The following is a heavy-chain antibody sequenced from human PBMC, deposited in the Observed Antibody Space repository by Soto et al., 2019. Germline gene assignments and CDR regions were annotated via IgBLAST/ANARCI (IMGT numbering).Heavy chain of an antibody. V-gene: IGHV4-59*01. J-gene: IGHJ5*02. D-gene: IGHD4-17*01. CDR2: VYYSGST. CDR1: GGSISSYY. CDR3: ARDRGAALNWFDP. Sequence: SETLSLTCTVSGGSISSYYWSWIRQPPGKGLEWIGYVYYSGSTNYNPSLKSRVTISVDTSKNQFPLKLSSVTAADTAVYYCARDRGAALNWFDPWGQGTLVTVSS.